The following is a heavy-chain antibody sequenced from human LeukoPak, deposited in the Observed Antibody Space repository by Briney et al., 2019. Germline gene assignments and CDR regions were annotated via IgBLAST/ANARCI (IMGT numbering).Heavy chain of an antibody. Sequence: SETLSLTCTVSGGSLSRGTYYWGWIRQPPGKGPEWIGSIYYNGNTYYNPSLKSRVTISVDTSKNQFSLEVSSVTAADTGVYFCARFQTSVAYFFDYWGQGTLVTVSS. J-gene: IGHJ4*02. V-gene: IGHV4-39*01. CDR3: ARFQTSVAYFFDY. CDR2: IYYNGNT. CDR1: GGSLSRGTYY.